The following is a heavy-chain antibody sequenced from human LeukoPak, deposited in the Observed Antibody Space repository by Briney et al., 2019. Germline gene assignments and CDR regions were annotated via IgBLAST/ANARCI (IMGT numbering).Heavy chain of an antibody. CDR2: IYYSGST. D-gene: IGHD6-6*01. J-gene: IGHJ3*02. CDR1: GGSISSSSYY. Sequence: PSETLSLTCTVSGGSISSSSYYWGWIRQPPGKGLEWIGSIYYSGSTYYNPSLKSRVTISVDTSKNQFSLKMSSVTAADTAVYYCARAASIAARTDAFDIWGQGTMVTVSS. V-gene: IGHV4-39*01. CDR3: ARAASIAARTDAFDI.